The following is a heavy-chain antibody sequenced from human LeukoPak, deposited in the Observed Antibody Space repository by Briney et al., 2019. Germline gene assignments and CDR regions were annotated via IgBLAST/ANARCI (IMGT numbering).Heavy chain of an antibody. Sequence: PGGSLRLSCAVSGFTFSDYYMSWIRQAPGKGLEWVSYISSGASTIFYADSVKGRFTISRDNAKNSLYLQMNSLRAEDTALYYCARFLILTGYYTAYDAFDIWGQGTMVTVSS. CDR1: GFTFSDYY. J-gene: IGHJ3*02. D-gene: IGHD3-9*01. V-gene: IGHV3-11*01. CDR2: ISSGASTI. CDR3: ARFLILTGYYTAYDAFDI.